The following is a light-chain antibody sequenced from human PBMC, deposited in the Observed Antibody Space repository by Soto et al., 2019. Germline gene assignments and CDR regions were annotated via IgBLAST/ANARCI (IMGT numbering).Light chain of an antibody. CDR1: QNIHDK. J-gene: IGKJ4*01. Sequence: EIVMTQSPATLSVSPGERVSLSCRASQNIHDKLAWYQQKPGQTPRLLIYDASTRATGISGSFSGSGSGTEFTLTISSLQSEDFAVYYGQQYNRWPLTFGGGTKVDIK. V-gene: IGKV3-15*01. CDR3: QQYNRWPLT. CDR2: DAS.